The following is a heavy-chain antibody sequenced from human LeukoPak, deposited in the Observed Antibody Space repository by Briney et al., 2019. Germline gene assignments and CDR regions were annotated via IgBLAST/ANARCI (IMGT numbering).Heavy chain of an antibody. CDR2: INHSGST. CDR1: GGSFSDYY. CDR3: ARHGAAVAGIYDY. J-gene: IGHJ4*02. Sequence: PSETLSLTCAVYGGSFSDYYWSWIRQPPGKGLEWIGEINHSGSTNYNPSLKSRVTISVDTSKNQFSLKLSSVTAADTAVYYCARHGAAVAGIYDYWGQGTLVTVSS. D-gene: IGHD6-19*01. V-gene: IGHV4-34*01.